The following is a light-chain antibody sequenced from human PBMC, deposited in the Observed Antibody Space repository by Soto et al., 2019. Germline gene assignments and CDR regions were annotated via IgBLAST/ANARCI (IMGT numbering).Light chain of an antibody. CDR2: AAS. V-gene: IGKV1-39*01. CDR1: QSISSY. CDR3: QKSYSTPIT. J-gene: IGKJ5*01. Sequence: DIQMTQSPSSLSASVGDRVTITCRASQSISSYLNWYQQKPGKAPKLLIYAASSLQSGVPSRFIGSGSGTNFTLTVSSLQPEEFATYYCQKSYSTPITVGQGTRLEIK.